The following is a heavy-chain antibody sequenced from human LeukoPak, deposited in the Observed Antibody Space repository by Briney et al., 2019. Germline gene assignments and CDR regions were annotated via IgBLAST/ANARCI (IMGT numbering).Heavy chain of an antibody. CDR2: ISSGGSTI. Sequence: GGSLRLSCEGFRFTLNTYEMNWVRQAPGKGLEWVAYISSGGSTIHYADSLKGRFAISRDNAKNSLYLQMNSLRAEDTAIYYCAKNGDRGAYCTGGTCYPYFYYYMDVWGKGTTVTI. CDR1: RFTLNTYE. D-gene: IGHD2-15*01. V-gene: IGHV3-48*03. J-gene: IGHJ6*03. CDR3: AKNGDRGAYCTGGTCYPYFYYYMDV.